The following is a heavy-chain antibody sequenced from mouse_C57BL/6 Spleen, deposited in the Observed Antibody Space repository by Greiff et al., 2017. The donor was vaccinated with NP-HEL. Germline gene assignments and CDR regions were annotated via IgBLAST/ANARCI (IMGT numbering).Heavy chain of an antibody. Sequence: DVMLVESGGGLVKPGGSLKLSCAASGFTFSDYGMHWVRQAPEKGLEWVAYISSGSSTIYYADTVKGRFTISSDKAKNTLFLQMTSLRSEDTAMYYCARLRNFDVWGTGTTVTVSS. CDR1: GFTFSDYG. J-gene: IGHJ1*03. V-gene: IGHV5-17*01. D-gene: IGHD1-1*01. CDR2: ISSGSSTI. CDR3: ARLRNFDV.